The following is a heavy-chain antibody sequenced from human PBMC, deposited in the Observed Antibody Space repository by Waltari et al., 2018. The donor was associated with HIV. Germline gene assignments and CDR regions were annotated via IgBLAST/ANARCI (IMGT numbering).Heavy chain of an antibody. CDR2: IESDEMGR. V-gene: IGHV3-7*01. D-gene: IGHD7-27*01. CDR1: GFIFSRYW. CDR3: VAGDWGGSDDFDS. J-gene: IGHJ4*02. Sequence: EVQVVESGGGLVEPGGSLRLACAASGFIFSRYWVSWVRQDPGKGVEWVDNIESDEMGRHDGGSVRGRFTISRDNAKNSLYLQMNDLGVDDTALYYCVAGDWGGSDDFDSWGQGTLVTVSS.